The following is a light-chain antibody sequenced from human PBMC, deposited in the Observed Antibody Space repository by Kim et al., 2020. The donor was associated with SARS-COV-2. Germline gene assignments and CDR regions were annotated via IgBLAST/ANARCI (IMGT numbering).Light chain of an antibody. V-gene: IGKV3-20*01. CDR2: GAS. CDR1: QSVESNY. CDR3: QQYGTSPRT. J-gene: IGKJ1*01. Sequence: LSPGERATSACRASQSVESNYLAWYQQKPGQAPRLLIHGASNRATGIPDRFSGSGSGTDFTLTISRLEPEDFAVYYCQQYGTSPRTFGQGTKV.